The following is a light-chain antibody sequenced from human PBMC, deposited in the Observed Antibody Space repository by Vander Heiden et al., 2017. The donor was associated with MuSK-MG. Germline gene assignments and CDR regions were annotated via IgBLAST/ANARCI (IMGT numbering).Light chain of an antibody. CDR2: GAS. CDR1: QSVRSN. J-gene: IGKJ3*01. Sequence: EIVMTQSPATLSVSPGESATLSCRASQSVRSNLAWYQHKPGQAPRLLIYGASTRATGIPARFSGSGSGTEFTLTISSLQSEDFAIYYCQQYNNWVTFGPGTKVDIK. V-gene: IGKV3D-15*01. CDR3: QQYNNWVT.